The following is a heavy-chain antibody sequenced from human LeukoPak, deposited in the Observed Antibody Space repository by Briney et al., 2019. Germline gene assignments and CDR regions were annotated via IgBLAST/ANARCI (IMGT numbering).Heavy chain of an antibody. J-gene: IGHJ3*02. D-gene: IGHD6-19*01. Sequence: ASVKVSRKASGYTFSSYGITWVRQALGQGLEWMGWISAYNGNTNYAQKLQGRVTLTTDTSTSTAYMELRSLRSDDTAVYYCARDRPYSRGWYGVDAFDIWGQGTMVTVSS. CDR3: ARDRPYSRGWYGVDAFDI. CDR1: GYTFSSYG. CDR2: ISAYNGNT. V-gene: IGHV1-18*01.